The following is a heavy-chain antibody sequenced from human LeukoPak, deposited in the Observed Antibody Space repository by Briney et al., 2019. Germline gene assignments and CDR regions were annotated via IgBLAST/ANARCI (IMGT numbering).Heavy chain of an antibody. CDR2: INPNSGGT. J-gene: IGHJ6*02. CDR3: ARVPCYDILTGYYLYYYYYGMDV. Sequence: ASVKVPCKASGYTFTGYYMHWVRQAPGQGLEWMGWINPNSGGTNYAQKFQGRVTMTRDTSISTAYMELSRLRSNDTAVYYCARVPCYDILTGYYLYYYYYGMDVWGQGTTVTVSS. D-gene: IGHD3-9*01. V-gene: IGHV1-2*02. CDR1: GYTFTGYY.